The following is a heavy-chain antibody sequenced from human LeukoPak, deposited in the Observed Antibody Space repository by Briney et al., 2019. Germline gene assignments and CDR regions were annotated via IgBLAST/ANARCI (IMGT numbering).Heavy chain of an antibody. CDR1: GGSFSGYY. J-gene: IGHJ4*02. Sequence: SSETLSLTCAVYGGSFSGYYWSWIRQPPGKGLEWIGEINHSGSTNYNPSLKSRVTTSVDTSKNQFSLKLSSVTAADTAVYYCARVRKGPLESFDYWGQGTLVTVSS. V-gene: IGHV4-34*01. D-gene: IGHD1-14*01. CDR2: INHSGST. CDR3: ARVRKGPLESFDY.